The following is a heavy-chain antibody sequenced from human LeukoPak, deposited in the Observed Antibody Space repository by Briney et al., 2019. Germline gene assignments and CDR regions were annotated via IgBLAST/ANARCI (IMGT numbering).Heavy chain of an antibody. CDR3: ARPQTYYYDSSGYHAFDI. CDR2: INPNSGGT. J-gene: IGHJ3*02. V-gene: IGHV1-2*02. Sequence: ASVKVSCKASGYTFTGYYMHWVRQAPGQGLEWMGWINPNSGGTNYAQKFQGRVTMTRDTSISTAYMELSRLRPDDTAVYYCARPQTYYYDSSGYHAFDIWGQGTMVTVSS. CDR1: GYTFTGYY. D-gene: IGHD3-22*01.